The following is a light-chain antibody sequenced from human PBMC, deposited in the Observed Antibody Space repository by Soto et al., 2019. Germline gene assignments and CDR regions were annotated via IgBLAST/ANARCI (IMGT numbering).Light chain of an antibody. CDR2: DNN. Sequence: QSVLTQPPSVSAAPGQTVTISCSGSSSNIGNNYVSWYQQLPGTAPKLLIYDNNNRPTGIPDRFSGSKSSTSATLGITGLPTGDEADYYCGTWDSSLSAVVFGGGTQLTVL. CDR1: SSNIGNNY. V-gene: IGLV1-51*01. J-gene: IGLJ2*01. CDR3: GTWDSSLSAVV.